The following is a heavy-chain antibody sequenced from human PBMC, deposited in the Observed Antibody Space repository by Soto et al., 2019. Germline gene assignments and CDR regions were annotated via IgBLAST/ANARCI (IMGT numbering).Heavy chain of an antibody. CDR1: GGSISSSSYY. J-gene: IGHJ5*02. Sequence: PSETLSLTCTVSGGSISSSSYYWGWIRQPPGKGLEWIGSIYYSGSTYYNPSLKSRVTISVDTSKNQFSLKLSPVTAADTAVYYCTRGPLPLGWFDPWGQGTLVTVSS. CDR2: IYYSGST. V-gene: IGHV4-39*01. D-gene: IGHD3-10*01. CDR3: TRGPLPLGWFDP.